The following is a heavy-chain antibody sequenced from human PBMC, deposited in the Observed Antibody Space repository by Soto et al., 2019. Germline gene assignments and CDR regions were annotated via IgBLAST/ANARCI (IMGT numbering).Heavy chain of an antibody. CDR1: GGAISSGGYY. D-gene: IGHD3-22*01. CDR2: IYYSGST. V-gene: IGHV4-31*03. CDR3: ARGWGDSSGPTAGAFDI. J-gene: IGHJ3*02. Sequence: ALSLTCTVSGGAISSGGYYWSWIRQHPGKGLEWIGYIYYSGSTYDNPSLKSRVTISLDTSKNQFSLKLSSVTAADTAVYYCARGWGDSSGPTAGAFDIWGQGTMVTVSS.